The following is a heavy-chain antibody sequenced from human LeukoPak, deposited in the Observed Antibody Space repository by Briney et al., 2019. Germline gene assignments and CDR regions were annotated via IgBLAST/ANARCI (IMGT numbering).Heavy chain of an antibody. CDR2: IYHSGST. CDR3: ARARANYGPRDNWFDP. V-gene: IGHV4-4*02. J-gene: IGHJ5*02. Sequence: SGTLSLTCAVSGGSISSSNWWSWVRQPPGKGXXXXXXIYHSGSTNYNPSLKSRVTISVDKSKNQFSLKLSSVTAADTAVYYCARARANYGPRDNWFDPWGQGTLVTVSS. CDR1: GGSISSSNW. D-gene: IGHD4/OR15-4a*01.